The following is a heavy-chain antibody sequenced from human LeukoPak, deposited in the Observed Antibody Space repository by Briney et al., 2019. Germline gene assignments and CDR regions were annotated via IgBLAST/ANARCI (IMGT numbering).Heavy chain of an antibody. Sequence: PGGSLRLSCAASGLTFSSNGMHWVRQAPGKGLEWVAFIRHDGSNKYYADSVKGRFTISRDNSKSTLYLQMDSLRVEDTAVYYCAKVGAEKSIDYWGQGTLVTVSS. CDR1: GLTFSSNG. J-gene: IGHJ4*02. V-gene: IGHV3-30*02. CDR3: AKVGAEKSIDY. CDR2: IRHDGSNK.